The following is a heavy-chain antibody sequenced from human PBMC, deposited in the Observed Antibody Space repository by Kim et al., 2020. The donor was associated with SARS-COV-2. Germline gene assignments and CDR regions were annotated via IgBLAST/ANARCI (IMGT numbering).Heavy chain of an antibody. J-gene: IGHJ4*02. CDR1: GGSISGYY. D-gene: IGHD3-22*01. CDR3: ARVLKRITMIVVVDYFDY. CDR2: INHSGST. Sequence: SETLSLTCAVYGGSISGYYWSWIRQPPGQGQEWIGEINHSGSTNSNPSLKSPVTISVDTSTNQYSLKLSSVTAAATAVYYCARVLKRITMIVVVDYFDYWGQGTLVTVSS. V-gene: IGHV4-34*01.